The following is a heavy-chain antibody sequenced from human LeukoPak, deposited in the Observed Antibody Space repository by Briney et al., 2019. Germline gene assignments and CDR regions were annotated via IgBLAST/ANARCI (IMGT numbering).Heavy chain of an antibody. CDR1: GGSLSGYY. CDR2: INHSGST. V-gene: IGHV4-34*01. J-gene: IGHJ6*02. CDR3: ARCPYYDFWSGYYNRGYYYYGMDV. Sequence: KPSETLSLTCAVYGGSLSGYYWSWIRQPPGKGLEWIGEINHSGSTNYNPSLKSRVTISVDTSKNQFSLKLSSVTAADTAVYYCARCPYYDFWSGYYNRGYYYYGMDVWGQGTTVTVSS. D-gene: IGHD3-3*01.